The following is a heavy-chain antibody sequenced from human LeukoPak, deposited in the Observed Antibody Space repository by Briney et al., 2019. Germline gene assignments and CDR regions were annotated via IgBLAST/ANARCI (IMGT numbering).Heavy chain of an antibody. J-gene: IGHJ3*02. CDR2: IYYSGST. Sequence: PSETLSLTCTVSGGSISSYYWSWIRQPPGKGLEWIAYIYYSGSTNYNPSLKSRVTRSVDTSKNQFSLKLSSVTAADTAVYYCARELALGDDAFDIWGQGTMVTVSS. D-gene: IGHD3-3*02. CDR1: GGSISSYY. V-gene: IGHV4-59*01. CDR3: ARELALGDDAFDI.